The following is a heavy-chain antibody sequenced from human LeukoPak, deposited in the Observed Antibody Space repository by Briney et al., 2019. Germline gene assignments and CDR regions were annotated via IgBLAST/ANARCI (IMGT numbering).Heavy chain of an antibody. J-gene: IGHJ4*02. Sequence: GGSLRLSCAASGFTFSSYWMTWVRQAPGKGLEWVSAISGSGGNTYYADSVKGRFTISRDNSENTLFLQMNSLRAEDTAVYYCAKEAQGCSITSCYFDSWGQGNLVTVSS. CDR3: AKEAQGCSITSCYFDS. CDR2: ISGSGGNT. V-gene: IGHV3-23*01. CDR1: GFTFSSYW. D-gene: IGHD2-2*01.